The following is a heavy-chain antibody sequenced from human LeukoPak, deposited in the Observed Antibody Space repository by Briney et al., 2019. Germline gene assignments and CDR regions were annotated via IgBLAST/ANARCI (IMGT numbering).Heavy chain of an antibody. V-gene: IGHV4-31*03. CDR1: GGSISCGGYY. Sequence: SETLSLTCTVSGGSISCGGYYWSWIRQHPGKGLEWIGYIYYSGSTYYNPSLKSRVTISVDTSKNQFSLKLSSVTAADTAVYYCARAPSITMIVVVTQTHAFDIWGQGTMVTVSS. CDR3: ARAPSITMIVVVTQTHAFDI. D-gene: IGHD3-22*01. J-gene: IGHJ3*02. CDR2: IYYSGST.